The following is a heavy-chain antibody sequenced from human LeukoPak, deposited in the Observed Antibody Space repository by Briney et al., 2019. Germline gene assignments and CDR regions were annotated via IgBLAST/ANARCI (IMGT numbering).Heavy chain of an antibody. CDR1: GGSITSSSYY. J-gene: IGHJ5*02. CDR2: VYYSGST. CDR3: AREMSPQHYDILTGYPRAFDP. D-gene: IGHD3-9*01. V-gene: IGHV4-39*02. Sequence: SETLSLTCTVSGGSITSSSYYWGWIRQPPGKGLEWIGSVYYSGSTYYNPSLKSRVTMSVDTSKNQFSLKLSSVTAADTAVYYCAREMSPQHYDILTGYPRAFDPWGQGALVTVSS.